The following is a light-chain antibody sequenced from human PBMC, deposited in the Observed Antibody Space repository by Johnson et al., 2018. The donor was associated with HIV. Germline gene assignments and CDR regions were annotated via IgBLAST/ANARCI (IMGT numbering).Light chain of an antibody. V-gene: IGLV1-51*01. CDR2: DNN. Sequence: QLVLTQPPSVSAAPGQKVTISCSGSSSNIGNNYVSWYQQLPGTAPKLLIYDNNKRPSGIPDRFSGSKSGTSATLGITGLQTGDEADYYCGTWDSSLSTGRYVFVTGTKVTVL. CDR3: GTWDSSLSTGRYV. J-gene: IGLJ1*01. CDR1: SSNIGNNY.